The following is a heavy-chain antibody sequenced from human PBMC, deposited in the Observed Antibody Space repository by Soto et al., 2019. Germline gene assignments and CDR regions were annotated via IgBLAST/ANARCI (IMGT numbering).Heavy chain of an antibody. CDR3: ARVKGSPYYYYYYGMDV. V-gene: IGHV4-59*01. Sequence: SETLSLTCTVSGGSISSYYWSWIRQPPGKGLEWIGYIYYSGSTNYNPSLKSRVTISVDTSKNQFSLKLSSVTAADTAVYYCARVKGSPYYYYYYGMDVWGQGTTVTVSS. D-gene: IGHD2-15*01. CDR1: GGSISSYY. CDR2: IYYSGST. J-gene: IGHJ6*02.